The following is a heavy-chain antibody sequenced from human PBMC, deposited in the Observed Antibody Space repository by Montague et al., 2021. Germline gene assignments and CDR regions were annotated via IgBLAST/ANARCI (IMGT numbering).Heavy chain of an antibody. D-gene: IGHD3-10*01. CDR1: SGSIFHAH. CDR2: MFYGGAT. Sequence: SETLSLTCTVSSGSIFHAHWSWVRQPPGKGLEWLGSMFYGGATSNNPSLKSRVTISIDTPTNQFSLKLSFVTAADTAVYYCAKQDYFVSGTSYKGFDPWGQGILVTVSS. CDR3: AKQDYFVSGTSYKGFDP. V-gene: IGHV4-59*08. J-gene: IGHJ5*02.